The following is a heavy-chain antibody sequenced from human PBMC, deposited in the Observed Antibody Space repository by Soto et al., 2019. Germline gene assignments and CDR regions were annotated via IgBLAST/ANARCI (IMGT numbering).Heavy chain of an antibody. D-gene: IGHD6-25*01. CDR3: ARESPADYGMDV. CDR2: INHSGST. J-gene: IGHJ6*02. Sequence: SETLSLTCAVYGGSFSGYYWSWIRQPPGKGLEWIGEINHSGSTNYNPSLKSRVTISVDTSKNQFSLKLSSVTAADTAVYYCARESPADYGMDVWGQGTTVTVSS. CDR1: GGSFSGYY. V-gene: IGHV4-34*01.